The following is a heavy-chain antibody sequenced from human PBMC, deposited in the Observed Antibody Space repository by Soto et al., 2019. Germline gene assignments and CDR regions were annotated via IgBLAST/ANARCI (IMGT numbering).Heavy chain of an antibody. CDR1: GFTFSTYA. D-gene: IGHD6-25*01. J-gene: IGHJ4*02. CDR3: AKQPLKVPLRFEY. CDR2: ISSSSGST. Sequence: EVQLLESGGGLVQPGGSLRLSCAASGFTFSTYAMAWVRQAPGKGLEWVSSISSSSGSTFYADSVKGRFTISRDNSENTLSLQMNSLRAEDTAVYYCAKQPLKVPLRFEYWGQGTLVTVSS. V-gene: IGHV3-23*01.